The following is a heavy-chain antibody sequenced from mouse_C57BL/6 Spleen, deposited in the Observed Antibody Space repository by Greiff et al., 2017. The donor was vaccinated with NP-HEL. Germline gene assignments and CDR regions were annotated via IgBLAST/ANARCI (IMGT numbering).Heavy chain of an antibody. CDR1: GYTFTSYW. V-gene: IGHV1-64*01. CDR3: ASGLVYELYGAY. D-gene: IGHD1-1*01. Sequence: QVQLQQPGAELVKPGASVKLSCKASGYTFTSYWMHWVKQRPGQGLEWIGMIHPNSGSTNYNEKFKSKATLTVDKSSSTAYMQLSSLTSEDSAVYYCASGLVYELYGAYWGQVTLVTVSA. J-gene: IGHJ3*01. CDR2: IHPNSGST.